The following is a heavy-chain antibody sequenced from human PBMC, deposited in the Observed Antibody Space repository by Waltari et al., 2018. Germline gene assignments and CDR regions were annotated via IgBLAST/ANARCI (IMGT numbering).Heavy chain of an antibody. CDR2: ISWNSGSI. CDR3: AKVYSSSPRMYYFDY. Sequence: EVQLVESGGGLVQPGRSLRLSCAASGFTFDDYAMHWVRQAPGKGLERVSGISWNSGSIGYADSVKGRFTISRDNAKTSLYLQMNSLRAEDTALYYCAKVYSSSPRMYYFDYWGQGTLVTVSS. CDR1: GFTFDDYA. V-gene: IGHV3-9*01. D-gene: IGHD6-6*01. J-gene: IGHJ4*02.